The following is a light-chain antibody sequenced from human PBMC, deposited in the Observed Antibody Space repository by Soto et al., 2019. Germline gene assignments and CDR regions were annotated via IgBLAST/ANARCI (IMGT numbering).Light chain of an antibody. V-gene: IGLV2-14*03. CDR3: QSYDSGLGGYVI. Sequence: QSVLTQPASVSGSPGQSITISCTGANNDISYYASVSWFQQHPGVAPKLLIFAVSNRPSGVSNRFSGSRSGNTASLTISGLQADDEADYYCQSYDSGLGGYVIFGGGTKLTVL. CDR2: AVS. CDR1: NNDISYYAS. J-gene: IGLJ2*01.